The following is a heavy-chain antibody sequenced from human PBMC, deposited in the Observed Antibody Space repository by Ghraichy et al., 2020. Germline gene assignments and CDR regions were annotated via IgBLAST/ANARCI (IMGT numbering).Heavy chain of an antibody. V-gene: IGHV3-7*01. CDR1: GFTFSSYW. CDR3: ARVDDYGDLYFDY. D-gene: IGHD4-17*01. J-gene: IGHJ4*02. CDR2: IKQDGSEK. Sequence: GESLNISCAASGFTFSSYWMSWVRQAPGKGLEWVANIKQDGSEKYYVDSVKGRFTISRDNAKNSLYLQMNSLRAEDTAVYYCARVDDYGDLYFDYWGQGTLVTVSS.